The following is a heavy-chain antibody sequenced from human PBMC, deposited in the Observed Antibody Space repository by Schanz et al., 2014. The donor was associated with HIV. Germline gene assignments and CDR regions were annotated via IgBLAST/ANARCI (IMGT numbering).Heavy chain of an antibody. CDR3: ARESGSGSYSFPDY. Sequence: QVQLQESGPGLVKPSQTLSLTCTVSGGSISSGSYYWNWIRQHPGKGLEWIGNMYYSGSTFYNPSLKSRVAISVNTSKNQFSLTLTSVTSADTAVYYCARESGSGSYSFPDYWGQGILVTVSS. V-gene: IGHV4-31*03. J-gene: IGHJ4*02. D-gene: IGHD3-10*01. CDR1: GGSISSGSYY. CDR2: MYYSGST.